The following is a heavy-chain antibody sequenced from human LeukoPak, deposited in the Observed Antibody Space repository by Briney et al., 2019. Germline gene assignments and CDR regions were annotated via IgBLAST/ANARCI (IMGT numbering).Heavy chain of an antibody. D-gene: IGHD3-22*01. CDR2: IRYDGSNK. Sequence: GGSLRLSCAASGFTFSSYGMHWVRQAPGKGLEWVAFIRYDGSNKYYADSVKGRFTISRDNSKNTLYLQMNSLRAEDTAVYYCAKDMGYDSSGYYPEDYWGQGTLVTVSS. CDR3: AKDMGYDSSGYYPEDY. CDR1: GFTFSSYG. J-gene: IGHJ4*02. V-gene: IGHV3-30*02.